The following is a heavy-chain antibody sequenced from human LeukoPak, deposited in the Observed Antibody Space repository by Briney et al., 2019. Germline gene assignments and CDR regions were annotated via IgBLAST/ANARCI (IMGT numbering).Heavy chain of an antibody. CDR3: ARMSSGYYYAVDFDY. V-gene: IGHV7-4-1*02. D-gene: IGHD3-22*01. Sequence: ASVKVSCKASGYTFTSYAMNWVRQAPGQGLEWMGWINTNTGNPTYAQGFTGRFVFSLDTSVSTAYLQISSLKAEDTAVYYCARMSSGYYYAVDFDYWGQGTLVTVSS. CDR2: INTNTGNP. CDR1: GYTFTSYA. J-gene: IGHJ4*02.